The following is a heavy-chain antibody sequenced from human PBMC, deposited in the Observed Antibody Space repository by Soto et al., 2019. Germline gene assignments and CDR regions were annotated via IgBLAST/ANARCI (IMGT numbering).Heavy chain of an antibody. D-gene: IGHD3-22*01. V-gene: IGHV1-2*04. CDR3: ARAAYYDSSGYYYYGMDV. CDR1: GYTLTELS. CDR2: INPNSGGT. J-gene: IGHJ6*02. Sequence: GASVKVSCKVSGYTLTELSMHWGRQAPGQVLEWMGWINPNSGGTNYAQKFQGWVTMTRDTSISTAYMELSRLRSDDTAVYYCARAAYYDSSGYYYYGMDVWGQGTTVTVSS.